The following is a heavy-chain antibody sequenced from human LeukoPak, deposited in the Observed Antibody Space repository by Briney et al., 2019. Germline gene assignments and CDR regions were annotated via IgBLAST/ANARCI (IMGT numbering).Heavy chain of an antibody. D-gene: IGHD2-2*02. CDR1: GFTFSSYS. CDR3: ARVPSIVVVPAATPSDY. Sequence: PGGSLRLSCAASGFTFSSYSMNWVRQAPGRGLEWVSSISSSSSYIYYADSVKGRFTISRDNAKNSLYLQMNSLRAEDTAVYYCARVPSIVVVPAATPSDYWGQGTLVTVSS. CDR2: ISSSSSYI. J-gene: IGHJ4*02. V-gene: IGHV3-21*01.